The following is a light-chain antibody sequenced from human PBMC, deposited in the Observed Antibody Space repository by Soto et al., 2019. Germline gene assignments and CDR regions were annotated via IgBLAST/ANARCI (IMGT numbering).Light chain of an antibody. V-gene: IGKV3-15*01. J-gene: IGKJ1*01. CDR2: DAS. Sequence: EFLMTQSPATLSVSPGERVILSCRASQRISNDLAWYQQKAGQAPRLLIYDASTRATGIPARFSGSGSGTEITLTISSLQSEDFAVYFCQQYNNWPPWTFGQGTKVDI. CDR3: QQYNNWPPWT. CDR1: QRISND.